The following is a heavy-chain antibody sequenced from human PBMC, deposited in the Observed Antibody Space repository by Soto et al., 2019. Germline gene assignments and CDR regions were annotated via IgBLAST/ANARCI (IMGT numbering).Heavy chain of an antibody. D-gene: IGHD3-22*01. CDR2: INPYNGNR. CDR1: GYCFSYYG. Sequence: QVQLVQSGAELRKPGASVKVSCQTFGYCFSYYGVNWVRQAPGQGLEWMGWINPYNGNRNYAQKFEDRVTMTAAASTTTLYLELRSLKSDDTAIYYCARDRLRGFDSSGFYSWGQGTLVTVSS. CDR3: ARDRLRGFDSSGFYS. V-gene: IGHV1-18*04. J-gene: IGHJ4*02.